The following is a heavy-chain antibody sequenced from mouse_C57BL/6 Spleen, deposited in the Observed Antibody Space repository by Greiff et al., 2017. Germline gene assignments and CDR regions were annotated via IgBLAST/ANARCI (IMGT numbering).Heavy chain of an antibody. V-gene: IGHV5-4*01. D-gene: IGHD2-4*01. CDR2: ISDGGSYT. J-gene: IGHJ3*01. CDR1: GFTFSSYA. CDR3: ARADYDGFAY. Sequence: EVQVVESGGGLVKPGGSLKLSCAASGFTFSSYAMSWVRQTPEKRLEWVATISDGGSYTYYPDNVKGRFTISRDNAKNNLYLQMSHLKSEDTAMYYCARADYDGFAYWGQGTLVTVSA.